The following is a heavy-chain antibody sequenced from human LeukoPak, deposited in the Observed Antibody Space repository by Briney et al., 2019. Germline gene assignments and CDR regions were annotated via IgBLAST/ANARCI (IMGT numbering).Heavy chain of an antibody. Sequence: PGGSLRLSCAASGFTFSDYYMSWIRQAPGKGLEWVSSISSSSTYIYYADSVKGRFSISRDNAKNSLYLQMNSLRVEDTAVYYCAKLAKYFYGWETYYFFEHWGQGTPVTASS. D-gene: IGHD3-10*01. CDR1: GFTFSDYY. CDR3: AKLAKYFYGWETYYFFEH. J-gene: IGHJ4*02. CDR2: ISSSSTYI. V-gene: IGHV3-11*06.